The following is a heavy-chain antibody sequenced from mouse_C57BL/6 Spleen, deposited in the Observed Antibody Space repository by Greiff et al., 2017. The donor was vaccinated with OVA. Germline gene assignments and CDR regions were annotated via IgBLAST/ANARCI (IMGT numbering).Heavy chain of an antibody. J-gene: IGHJ4*01. V-gene: IGHV1-82*01. CDR3: ARGGYYSNWEYYAMDY. D-gene: IGHD2-5*01. CDR2: IYPGDGDT. Sequence: VQLVESGPELVKPGASVKISCKASGYAFSSSWMNWVKQRPGKGLEWIGRIYPGDGDTNYNGKFKGKATLTADKSSSTAYMQLSSLTSEDSAVYFCARGGYYSNWEYYAMDYWGQGTSVTVSS. CDR1: GYAFSSSW.